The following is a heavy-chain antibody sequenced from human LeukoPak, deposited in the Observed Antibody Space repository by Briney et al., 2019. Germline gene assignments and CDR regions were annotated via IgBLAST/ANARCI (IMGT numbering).Heavy chain of an antibody. Sequence: ASVKVSCKASGYTFTSYGISWVRQAPGQGLEWMGWISAYNGNTNYAQTLQGRVTMTTDTSTSTAYMELRSLRSDDTAVYYCARDFEYQLLSSYWGQGTLVTVSS. J-gene: IGHJ4*02. CDR2: ISAYNGNT. CDR1: GYTFTSYG. CDR3: ARDFEYQLLSSY. D-gene: IGHD2-2*01. V-gene: IGHV1-18*01.